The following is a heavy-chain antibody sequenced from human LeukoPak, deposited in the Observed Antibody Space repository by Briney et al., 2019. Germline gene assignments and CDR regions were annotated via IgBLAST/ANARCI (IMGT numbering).Heavy chain of an antibody. J-gene: IGHJ4*02. Sequence: PSETLSLTCAVYGGSFSGHYWTWIRQTPGKGLEWIGEISHSGGTNYNPSVKSRVTLSVDTSKNQFSLKMTSVTAADTAVYYCARARETETIDYWGQGTPVTVSS. CDR3: ARARETETIDY. CDR2: ISHSGGT. CDR1: GGSFSGHY. D-gene: IGHD4-11*01. V-gene: IGHV4-34*01.